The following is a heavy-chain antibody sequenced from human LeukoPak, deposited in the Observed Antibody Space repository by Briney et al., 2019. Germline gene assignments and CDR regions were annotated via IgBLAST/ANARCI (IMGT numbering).Heavy chain of an antibody. Sequence: SEPLSLLCGVYGGSFSGYYWSWIRQPPGKGLVWIGEINHSGSTNYDPSLKSRVTISVDTSKNQFSLKLSSVTAADTAVYYCARYCSSTSCYLLGYYGMDVWGQGTTVTVSS. V-gene: IGHV4-34*01. CDR2: INHSGST. D-gene: IGHD2-2*01. J-gene: IGHJ6*02. CDR1: GGSFSGYY. CDR3: ARYCSSTSCYLLGYYGMDV.